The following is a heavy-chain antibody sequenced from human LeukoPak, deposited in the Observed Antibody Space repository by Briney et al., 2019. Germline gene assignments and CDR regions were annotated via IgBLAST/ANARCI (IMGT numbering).Heavy chain of an antibody. J-gene: IGHJ4*02. V-gene: IGHV3-66*01. D-gene: IGHD1-26*01. CDR3: ARGSGSYYWFDY. CDR2: IYSGGST. Sequence: GGSLRLSCAASGFTVSSNYMSWVRQAPGKGLEWVSVIYSGGSTYYADSVKGRFTISRDISKNTLYLQMNSLRAEDTAVYYCARGSGSYYWFDYWGQGTLVTVSS. CDR1: GFTVSSNY.